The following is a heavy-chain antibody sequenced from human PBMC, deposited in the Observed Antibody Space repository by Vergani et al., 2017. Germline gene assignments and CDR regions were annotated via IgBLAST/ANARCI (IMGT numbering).Heavy chain of an antibody. CDR1: GGTFSSYA. D-gene: IGHD3-22*01. J-gene: IGHJ3*02. CDR3: ARDYWRYTEEVVVIVYAFDI. CDR2: IIPIFGTA. V-gene: IGHV1-69*13. Sequence: QVQLVQSGAEVKKPGSSVKVSCKASGGTFSSYAISWVRQAPGQGLEWMGGIIPIFGTANYAQKFQGRVTIAADESTSTAYMELSSLRSEDTAVYYCARDYWRYTEEVVVIVYAFDIWGQGTMVTVSS.